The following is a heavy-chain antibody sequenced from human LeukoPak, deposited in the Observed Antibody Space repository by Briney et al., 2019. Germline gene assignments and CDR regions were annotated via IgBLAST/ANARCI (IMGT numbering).Heavy chain of an antibody. CDR1: GGSISSSSYY. Sequence: SETLSLTCTVSGGSISSSSYYWGWIRQPPGKGLEWIGSIYYSGSTYYNPSLKSRVTISVDTSKNQFSLKLSSVTAADTAVYYCATYDYGDYTYWGQGTRVTVSS. CDR2: IYYSGST. D-gene: IGHD4-17*01. J-gene: IGHJ4*02. V-gene: IGHV4-39*01. CDR3: ATYDYGDYTY.